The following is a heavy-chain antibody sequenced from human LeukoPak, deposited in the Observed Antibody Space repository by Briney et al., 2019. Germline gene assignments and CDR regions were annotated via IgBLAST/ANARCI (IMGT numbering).Heavy chain of an antibody. V-gene: IGHV3-9*01. CDR1: GFAFDYYA. CDR2: ISWNSGSI. CDR3: AKGLHSGYDSLDGMDV. J-gene: IGHJ6*02. Sequence: GGSLRLSCAASGFAFDYYAMPWGRQAPGKGLGWVSGISWNSGSIGYADSVKGRFTISRDNAKNSLYLQMNSLRAEDTALYYCAKGLHSGYDSLDGMDVWGQGTTVTVSS. D-gene: IGHD5-12*01.